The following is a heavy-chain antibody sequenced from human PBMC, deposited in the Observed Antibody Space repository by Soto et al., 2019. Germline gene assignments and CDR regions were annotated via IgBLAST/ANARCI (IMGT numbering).Heavy chain of an antibody. CDR2: IYPGDSDT. CDR3: ATXYYYDSSGPLVAFDI. CDR1: GYSFTSYW. V-gene: IGHV5-51*01. J-gene: IGHJ3*02. D-gene: IGHD3-22*01. Sequence: GESLKISCKGSGYSFTSYWIGWVRQMPGKGLECMGIIYPGDSDTRYSPSFQGQVTISADKSISTAYLQWSSLKASDTAMYYCATXYYYDSSGPLVAFDIWGQRTMVTVSS.